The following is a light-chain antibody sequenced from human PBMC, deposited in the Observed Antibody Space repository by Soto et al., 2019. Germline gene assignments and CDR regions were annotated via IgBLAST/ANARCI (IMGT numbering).Light chain of an antibody. J-gene: IGKJ5*01. CDR1: QSVSSK. V-gene: IGKV3-15*01. Sequence: IVMTQSPATLSVSLGQRETLSCKASQSVSSKLAWYQTTPGQAPRLLIYDASTRATGIPARFSGSGSGTEFSLTISSLQSEDFAVYYGQQYSNWPPITFGQGTRLEIK. CDR2: DAS. CDR3: QQYSNWPPIT.